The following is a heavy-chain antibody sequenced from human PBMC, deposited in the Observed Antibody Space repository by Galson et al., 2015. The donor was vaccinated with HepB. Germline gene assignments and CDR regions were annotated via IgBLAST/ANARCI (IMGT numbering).Heavy chain of an antibody. V-gene: IGHV3-23*01. Sequence: SLRLSCAASGFTFSSRPMIWVRQAPGKGLEWVPTINEDGSRTHYADSVEGRFTISRDNSKNTLYLQMNSLRAEDTAVYYCATWLVAHFDYWGQGALVTVSS. CDR2: INEDGSRT. J-gene: IGHJ4*02. CDR1: GFTFSSRP. D-gene: IGHD6-19*01. CDR3: ATWLVAHFDY.